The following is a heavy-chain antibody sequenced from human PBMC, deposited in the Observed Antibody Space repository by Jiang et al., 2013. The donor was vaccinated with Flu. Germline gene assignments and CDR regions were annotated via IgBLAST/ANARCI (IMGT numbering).Heavy chain of an antibody. J-gene: IGHJ6*01. CDR1: GYTFTGYY. V-gene: IGHV1-2*04. Sequence: GAEVKKPGASVKVSCKASGYTFTGYYMHWVRQAPGQGLEWMGWINPNSGGTNYAQKFQGWVTMTRDTSISTAYMELSRLRSDDTAVYYCARDRGYCSGGSCPAGFYYYYGMDV. CDR3: ARDRGYCSGGSCPAGFYYYYGMDV. CDR2: INPNSGGT. D-gene: IGHD2-15*01.